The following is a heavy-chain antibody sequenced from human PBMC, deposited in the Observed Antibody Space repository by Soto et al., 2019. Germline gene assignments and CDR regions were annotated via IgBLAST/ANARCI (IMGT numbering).Heavy chain of an antibody. CDR2: IYWDDDK. J-gene: IGHJ2*01. V-gene: IGHV2-5*02. Sequence: QIALTESGPTVVRPTQTLTLTCSFSGFSLTSGGEAVAWNRQSPGKALEWLATIYWDDDKRYRPSRERRLAITKDTSKKHVGLTISNMDPLDTGTYYCAHRADLGGFYWIFDLWGRGTLVAVSS. D-gene: IGHD5-12*01. CDR3: AHRADLGGFYWIFDL. CDR1: GFSLTSGGEA.